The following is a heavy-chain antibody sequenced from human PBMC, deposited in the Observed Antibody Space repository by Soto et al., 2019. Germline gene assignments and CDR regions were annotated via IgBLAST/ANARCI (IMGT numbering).Heavy chain of an antibody. Sequence: GGSLRLSCAASGFTFSSYAMHWVRQAPGKGLEWVAVISYDGSNKYYADSVKGRFTISRDNSKNTLYLQMNSLRAEDTAVYYCARLSFRAYYDFWSATNFDYWGQGTLVTVSS. CDR3: ARLSFRAYYDFWSATNFDY. J-gene: IGHJ4*02. CDR1: GFTFSSYA. D-gene: IGHD3-3*01. V-gene: IGHV3-30-3*01. CDR2: ISYDGSNK.